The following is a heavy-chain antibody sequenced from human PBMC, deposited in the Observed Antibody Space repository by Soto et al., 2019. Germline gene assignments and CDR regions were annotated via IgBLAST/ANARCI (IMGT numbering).Heavy chain of an antibody. J-gene: IGHJ4*02. V-gene: IGHV3-30*18. CDR1: GFTFSSYG. D-gene: IGHD2-2*01. Sequence: GGSLRLSCAASGFTFSSYGMHWVRQAPGKGLEWVAVISYDGSNKYYADSVKGRFTISRDNSKNTLYLQMNSLRAEDTAVYYCAKELLGYCSSTSCWYFDYWGQGTLVTVSS. CDR2: ISYDGSNK. CDR3: AKELLGYCSSTSCWYFDY.